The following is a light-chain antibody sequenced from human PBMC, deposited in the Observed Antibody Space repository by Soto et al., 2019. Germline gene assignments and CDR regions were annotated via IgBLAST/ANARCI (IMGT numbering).Light chain of an antibody. CDR3: QQYGNSPYT. CDR2: SAS. V-gene: IGKV3-20*01. Sequence: EIVLTQSPGTLSLSPGEVATLSCRASQSVSSGYLAWYQQKTGQTPSLLIYSASSRATGIPDRFSGSGSGTDFTLTISRLETEDFAVYYCQQYGNSPYTFGPGTKVDI. J-gene: IGKJ2*01. CDR1: QSVSSGY.